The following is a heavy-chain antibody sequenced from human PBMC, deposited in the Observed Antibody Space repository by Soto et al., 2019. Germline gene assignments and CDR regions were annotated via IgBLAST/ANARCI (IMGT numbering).Heavy chain of an antibody. J-gene: IGHJ3*02. D-gene: IGHD3-9*01. CDR1: GFTFSSYG. Sequence: PGGSLRLSCAASGFTFSSYGMHWVRQAPGKGLEWVAVIWYDGSNKYYADSVKGRFTISRDNSKNTLYLQMNSLRAEDTAVYYCVRTLRYFDRDVFDIWGQGTMVT. CDR2: IWYDGSNK. CDR3: VRTLRYFDRDVFDI. V-gene: IGHV3-33*01.